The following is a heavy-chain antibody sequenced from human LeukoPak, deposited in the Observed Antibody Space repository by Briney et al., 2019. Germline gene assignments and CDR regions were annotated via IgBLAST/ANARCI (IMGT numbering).Heavy chain of an antibody. J-gene: IGHJ6*03. CDR1: GYIVSSNY. Sequence: RGSLRLSCAASGYIVSSNYMSWVRQAPGKGLEWVSIIYSGGSTYYADSVKGRFIISRDNSKNTLYLQMNSLRAEDTAVYFCARSVSGYYMDVWGKGTTVTVSS. CDR2: IYSGGST. V-gene: IGHV3-53*01. CDR3: ARSVSGYYMDV. D-gene: IGHD1-26*01.